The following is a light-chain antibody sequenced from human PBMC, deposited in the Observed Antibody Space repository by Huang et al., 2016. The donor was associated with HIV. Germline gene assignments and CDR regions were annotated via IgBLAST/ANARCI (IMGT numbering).Light chain of an antibody. Sequence: DIQMTQSPSSVTASVGDRVTITCRASQGIDSWLAWYQQSPGKAPKVLIYAASSLQGGVPSRFSGSGSGTDFSLTINTLQPEDFATYYCLQTNSFPYTFGQGTNLEI. CDR3: LQTNSFPYT. V-gene: IGKV1D-12*01. CDR1: QGIDSW. CDR2: AAS. J-gene: IGKJ2*01.